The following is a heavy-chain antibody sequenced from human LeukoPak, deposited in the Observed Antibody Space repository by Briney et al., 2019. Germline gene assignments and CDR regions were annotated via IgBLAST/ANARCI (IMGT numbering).Heavy chain of an antibody. CDR3: AKGPQSTYYYYMDV. V-gene: IGHV3-23*01. Sequence: PGGSLRLSCAASGFIFSSYAMSWVRQAPGKGLEWVSTISGSGGSTYYADSVKGRFTISRDNSKNTVYLQMNSLRAEDTAVYYCAKGPQSTYYYYMDVWGKGTTVTVSS. J-gene: IGHJ6*03. CDR2: ISGSGGST. CDR1: GFIFSSYA. D-gene: IGHD2-2*01.